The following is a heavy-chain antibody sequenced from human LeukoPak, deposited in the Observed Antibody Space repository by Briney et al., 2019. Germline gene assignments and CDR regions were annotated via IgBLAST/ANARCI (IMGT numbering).Heavy chain of an antibody. CDR1: GGSISSSSYY. CDR2: IYYSGST. J-gene: IGHJ4*02. D-gene: IGHD2-2*02. CDR3: ARLHRVPAAIQG. Sequence: SETLSLTCTVSGGSISSSSYYWGWIRQPPGKGLEWIGSIYYSGSTYYNPSLKSRVTISVDTSKNQFSLKLSSVTAADTAVYYCARLHRVPAAIQGWGQGTLVTVSS. V-gene: IGHV4-39*07.